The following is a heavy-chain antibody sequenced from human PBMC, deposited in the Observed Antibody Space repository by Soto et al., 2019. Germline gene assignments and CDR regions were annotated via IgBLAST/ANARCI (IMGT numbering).Heavy chain of an antibody. Sequence: GASVKVSCKASGYTFTSYGITWVRQAPGQGLEWMAWISAYSANTDYAQKFQGRVTLTTDTSTSTAYMELRSLRSDDMAVYYCARHLGGGSGSYSDYWGQGTLVTVSS. D-gene: IGHD1-26*01. CDR1: GYTFTSYG. CDR2: ISAYSANT. J-gene: IGHJ4*02. CDR3: ARHLGGGSGSYSDY. V-gene: IGHV1-18*03.